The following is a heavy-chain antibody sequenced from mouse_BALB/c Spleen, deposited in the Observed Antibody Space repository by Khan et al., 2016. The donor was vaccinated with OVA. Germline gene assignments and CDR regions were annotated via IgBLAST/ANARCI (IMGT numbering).Heavy chain of an antibody. CDR1: GYTFTSCR. D-gene: IGHD1-1*01. CDR3: ARGGYGSPFAY. J-gene: IGHJ3*01. Sequence: QVQLQQSGPELVRPGASVKMSCKASGYTFTSCRIHWVKQRPGQGLEWIGMIDPSKSETRLNQKFKDKATLNVDKSSNTAYMQLSRLTSEDSAVYYWARGGYGSPFAYWGQGTLVTVSA. V-gene: IGHV1S127*01. CDR2: IDPSKSET.